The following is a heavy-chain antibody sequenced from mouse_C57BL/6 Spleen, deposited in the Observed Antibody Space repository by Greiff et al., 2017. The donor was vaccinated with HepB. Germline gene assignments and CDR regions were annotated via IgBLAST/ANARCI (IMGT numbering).Heavy chain of an antibody. CDR3: ARGYSNYVYPFAY. V-gene: IGHV1-55*01. CDR1: GYTFTSYW. D-gene: IGHD2-5*01. CDR2: IYPGSGST. Sequence: VQLQQPGAELVKPGASVKMSCKASGYTFTSYWITWVKQRPGQGLEWIGDIYPGSGSTNYNEKFKSKATLTVDTSSSTAYMQLSSLTSEDSAVYYCARGYSNYVYPFAYWGQGTLVTVSA. J-gene: IGHJ3*01.